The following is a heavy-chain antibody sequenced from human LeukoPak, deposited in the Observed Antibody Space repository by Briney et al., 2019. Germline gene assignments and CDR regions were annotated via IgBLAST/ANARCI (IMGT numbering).Heavy chain of an antibody. J-gene: IGHJ3*02. D-gene: IGHD6-13*01. CDR2: INPNSGGT. V-gene: IGHV1-2*02. CDR1: GYTFTGYY. CDR3: ARKQQLFSSPDAFDI. Sequence: ASVKVSCKASGYTFTGYYVHWVRQAPGQGLEWMGWINPNSGGTNYAQKFQGRVTMTRDTSISTAYMELSRLRSDDTAVYYCARKQQLFSSPDAFDIWGQGTMVTVSS.